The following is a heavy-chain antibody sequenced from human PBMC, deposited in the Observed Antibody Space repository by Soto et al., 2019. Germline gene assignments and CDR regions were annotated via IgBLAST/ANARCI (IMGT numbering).Heavy chain of an antibody. D-gene: IGHD1-26*01. CDR3: AKDVGDQGHFDS. Sequence: QMQLVESGGGVVQPGRSLRLSCVASGFTFRGYAMHWVRQTPEKGLEWVAVISYDGSDQNYQQSVKGRFNISRDNPKNTLFLQMISLRPEDTAVYYCAKDVGDQGHFDSWGQGALVTVSS. J-gene: IGHJ4*02. CDR1: GFTFRGYA. V-gene: IGHV3-30*18. CDR2: ISYDGSDQ.